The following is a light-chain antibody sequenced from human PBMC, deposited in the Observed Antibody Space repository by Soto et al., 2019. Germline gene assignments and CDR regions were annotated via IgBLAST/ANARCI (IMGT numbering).Light chain of an antibody. Sequence: DIQMTQSPYSLSASVGDRVTITCRASQSISSNLNWYQQKPGKAPKLLIYGASSLQSGVPSRFSGSGSGTDFTLIISSLQPEDFVTYYCQQSYSTHRTFGQGTKLEIK. V-gene: IGKV1-39*01. CDR3: QQSYSTHRT. CDR1: QSISSN. CDR2: GAS. J-gene: IGKJ2*01.